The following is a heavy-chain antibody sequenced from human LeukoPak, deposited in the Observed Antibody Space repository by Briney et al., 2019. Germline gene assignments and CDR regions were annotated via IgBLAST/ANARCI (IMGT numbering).Heavy chain of an antibody. CDR3: ASPIGGQGMDV. J-gene: IGHJ6*02. Sequence: GVSLHISCQGSGYSFPSYWIGWVRQMPGKRLEWMGIIYPSDSDTRYSPSFQGQVTISADKSINTAYLQWSSLKVSDTAMYYCASPIGGQGMDVWGQGTTVTVSS. CDR1: GYSFPSYW. D-gene: IGHD3-10*01. V-gene: IGHV5-51*01. CDR2: IYPSDSDT.